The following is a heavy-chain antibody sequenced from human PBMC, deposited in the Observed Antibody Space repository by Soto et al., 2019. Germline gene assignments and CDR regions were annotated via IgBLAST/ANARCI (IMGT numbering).Heavy chain of an antibody. Sequence: PSETLSLTCTVSGGSISSYYWSWIRQPPGKGLEWIGYIYYSGSTNYNPSLKSRVTISVDTSKNQFSLKLSSVTAADTAVYYCARDTPYCGGDCYGIDISGQATMVTVSS. CDR1: GGSISSYY. V-gene: IGHV4-59*01. CDR3: ARDTPYCGGDCYGIDI. CDR2: IYYSGST. J-gene: IGHJ3*02. D-gene: IGHD2-21*02.